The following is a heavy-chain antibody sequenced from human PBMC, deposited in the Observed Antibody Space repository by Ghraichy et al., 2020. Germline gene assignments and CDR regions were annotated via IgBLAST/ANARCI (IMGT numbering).Heavy chain of an antibody. J-gene: IGHJ4*02. CDR1: GFTFSSYS. CDR2: ISSSSSTI. V-gene: IGHV3-48*02. Sequence: GGSLRLSCAASGFTFSSYSMNWVRQAPGKGLEWVSYISSSSSTIYYADSVKGRFTISRDNAKNSLYLQMNSLRDEDTAVYYCARDGYYYDSSGYYNPLDYWGQGTLVTVSS. CDR3: ARDGYYYDSSGYYNPLDY. D-gene: IGHD3-22*01.